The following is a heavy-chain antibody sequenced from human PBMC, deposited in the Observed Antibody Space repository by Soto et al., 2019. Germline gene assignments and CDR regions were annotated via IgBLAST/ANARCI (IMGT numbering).Heavy chain of an antibody. D-gene: IGHD1-1*01. CDR2: ISSSSSYI. J-gene: IGHJ6*02. CDR3: VRTPRGTPGDYYGMDV. Sequence: GGSLRLSCAASGFTFSSYKMNWVRQAPGKGLEWVSSISSSSSYIYYADSVKGRFTISRDNAKNSLYLQMNSLRAEDTSVYYCVRTPRGTPGDYYGMDVWGQGTTVTVSS. V-gene: IGHV3-21*01. CDR1: GFTFSSYK.